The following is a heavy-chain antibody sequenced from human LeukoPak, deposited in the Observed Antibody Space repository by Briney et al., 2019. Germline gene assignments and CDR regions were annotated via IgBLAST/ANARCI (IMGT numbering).Heavy chain of an antibody. CDR3: ARAIAAAVPFDY. Sequence: SETLSLTCTVSGGSISTYYWGWIRQPPGKGLEWIGSIYYSGSTYYNPSLKSRVTISVDTSKNQFSLKLSSVTAADTAVYYCARAIAAAVPFDYWGQGTLVTVSS. J-gene: IGHJ4*02. CDR1: GGSISTYY. CDR2: IYYSGST. D-gene: IGHD6-13*01. V-gene: IGHV4-39*07.